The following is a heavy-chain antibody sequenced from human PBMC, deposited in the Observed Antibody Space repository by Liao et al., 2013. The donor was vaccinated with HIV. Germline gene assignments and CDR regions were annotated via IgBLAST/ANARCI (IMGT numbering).Heavy chain of an antibody. J-gene: IGHJ2*01. V-gene: IGHV4-61*02. CDR1: GGSITSGDHY. CDR3: ARGSLSYWFFDL. Sequence: QVQLQESGPGLVKPSETLSLTCTVSGGSITSGDHYWSWIRQPAGKGLEWIGRIDTSGSIKYSPSLKSRVTISVDTSRNQFSLKLSSVTAADTAVYYCARGSLSYWFFDLWGRGTLVTVSS. CDR2: IDTSGSI.